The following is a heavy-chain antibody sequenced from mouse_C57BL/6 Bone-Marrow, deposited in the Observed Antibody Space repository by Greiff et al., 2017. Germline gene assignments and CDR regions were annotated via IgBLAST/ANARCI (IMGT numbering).Heavy chain of an antibody. V-gene: IGHV14-4*01. CDR2: IDPENGDT. D-gene: IGHD1-1*01. CDR3: TTLFYYYGEGFAY. J-gene: IGHJ3*01. Sequence: EVQLKQSGAELVRPGASVKLSCTASGFNIKDDYMHWVKQRPEQGLEWIGWIDPENGDTEYASKFQGKATITADTSSNTAYLQLSSLTSEDTAVYYCTTLFYYYGEGFAYWGQGTLVTVSA. CDR1: GFNIKDDY.